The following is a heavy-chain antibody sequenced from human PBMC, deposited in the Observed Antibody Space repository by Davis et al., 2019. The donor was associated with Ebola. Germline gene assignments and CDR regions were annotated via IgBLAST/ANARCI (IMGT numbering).Heavy chain of an antibody. J-gene: IGHJ4*02. Sequence: KVSCKGSGYSFTSYWIGWVRQMPGKGLEWMGIIYPGDSDTRYSPSFQGQVTISADKSISTAYLQWSSLKASDTAMYYCARNLMVRGVIIIDYWGQGTLVTVSS. CDR2: IYPGDSDT. CDR3: ARNLMVRGVIIIDY. CDR1: GYSFTSYW. D-gene: IGHD3-10*01. V-gene: IGHV5-51*01.